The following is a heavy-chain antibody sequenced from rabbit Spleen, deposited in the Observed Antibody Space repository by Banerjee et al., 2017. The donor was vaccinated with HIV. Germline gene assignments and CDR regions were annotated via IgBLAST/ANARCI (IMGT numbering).Heavy chain of an antibody. CDR3: ARDLTSVIGWNFNL. V-gene: IGHV1S40*01. J-gene: IGHJ4*01. CDR1: GFSFSDRDV. CDR2: INTATGKG. D-gene: IGHD1-1*01. Sequence: QSLEESGGDLVKPGASLTLTCKASGFSFSDRDVMCWVRQAPEKGLEWIACINTATGKGVYATWAKGRFTISRTSSTTVTLQMTSLTAADTATYFCARDLTSVIGWNFNLWGQGTLVTVS.